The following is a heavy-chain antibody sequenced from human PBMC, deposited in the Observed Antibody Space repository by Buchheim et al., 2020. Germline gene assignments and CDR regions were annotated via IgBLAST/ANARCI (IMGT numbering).Heavy chain of an antibody. J-gene: IGHJ4*02. D-gene: IGHD3-10*01. CDR2: ISYDGSNK. CDR1: GFTFSSYG. Sequence: QVQLVESGGGVVQPGRSLRLSCAASGFTFSSYGMHWVRQAPGKGLEWVAVISYDGSNKYYADSVKGRFTISRDNSKNTLYLQMNSLRAEDTAVYYCAKDERRFGELDLFDYWGQGTL. CDR3: AKDERRFGELDLFDY. V-gene: IGHV3-30*18.